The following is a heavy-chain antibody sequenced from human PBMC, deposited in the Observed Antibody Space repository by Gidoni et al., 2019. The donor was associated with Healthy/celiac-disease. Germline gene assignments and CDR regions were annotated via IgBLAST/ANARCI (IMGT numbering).Heavy chain of an antibody. CDR3: AKDLRGSAKRIFSFFDY. J-gene: IGHJ4*02. V-gene: IGHV3-23*01. Sequence: EVQLLESGGGLVQPGGSLRLSCAASGFTFSSYAMSWVRQAPGKGLEWVSAISGSGGSTYYADSVKGRFTISRDNSKNTLYLQMNSLRAEDTAVYYCAKDLRGSAKRIFSFFDYWGQGTLVTVSS. CDR2: ISGSGGST. CDR1: GFTFSSYA. D-gene: IGHD3-10*01.